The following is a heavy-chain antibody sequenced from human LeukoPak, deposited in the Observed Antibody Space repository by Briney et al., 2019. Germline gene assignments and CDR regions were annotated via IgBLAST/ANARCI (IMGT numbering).Heavy chain of an antibody. Sequence: GGSLRLSCAASGFTFSSYSMNWVRQAPGKGLEWVSSISSSSSYIYYADSVKGRFTISRDNAKNSLYLQMNSQRAEDTAVYYCARVVTAKHSYWYFDLWGRGTLVTVSS. D-gene: IGHD4-23*01. CDR3: ARVVTAKHSYWYFDL. J-gene: IGHJ2*01. CDR2: ISSSSSYI. V-gene: IGHV3-21*01. CDR1: GFTFSSYS.